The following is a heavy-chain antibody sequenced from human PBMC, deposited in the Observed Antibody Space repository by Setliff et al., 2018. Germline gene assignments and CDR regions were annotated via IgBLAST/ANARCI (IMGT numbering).Heavy chain of an antibody. Sequence: GGSLRLSCAASGFTFSDYYMSWIRQAPGKGLEWVSYITNSGGTIYYADSVKGRFTISRDNAKNSLFLQMNSLRAEDTALYYCAKFVGYTYGYDYWGRGTLVTVSS. V-gene: IGHV3-11*04. D-gene: IGHD5-18*01. J-gene: IGHJ4*02. CDR1: GFTFSDYY. CDR3: AKFVGYTYGYDY. CDR2: ITNSGGTI.